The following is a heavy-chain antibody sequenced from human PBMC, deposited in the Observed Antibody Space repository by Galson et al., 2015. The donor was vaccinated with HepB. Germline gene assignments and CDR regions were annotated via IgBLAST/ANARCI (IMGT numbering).Heavy chain of an antibody. Sequence: SLRLSCAASGFTFGDYAMSWVRQAPGKGLEWVGFIRSKAYGGTTEYAASVKGRFTISRDDSKSIAYLQMNSLKTEDTAVYYCTRVGELHYYYYGMDVWGQGTTVTVSS. CDR2: IRSKAYGGTT. J-gene: IGHJ6*02. CDR3: TRVGELHYYYYGMDV. CDR1: GFTFGDYA. V-gene: IGHV3-49*04. D-gene: IGHD1-26*01.